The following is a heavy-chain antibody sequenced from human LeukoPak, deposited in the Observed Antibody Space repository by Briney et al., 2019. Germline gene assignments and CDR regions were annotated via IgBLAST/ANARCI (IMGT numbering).Heavy chain of an antibody. CDR3: ARQGSSSLGWFDP. V-gene: IGHV5-51*01. CDR2: IYPGDSDT. J-gene: IGHJ5*02. D-gene: IGHD6-13*01. Sequence: GESLKISCKGSGYSFTNYWIGWVRQMPGKGLEWMGIIYPGDSDTRYSPSFQGQVAISADKSISTAYLQWSSLKASDTAMYYCARQGSSSLGWFDPWGQGTLVTVSS. CDR1: GYSFTNYW.